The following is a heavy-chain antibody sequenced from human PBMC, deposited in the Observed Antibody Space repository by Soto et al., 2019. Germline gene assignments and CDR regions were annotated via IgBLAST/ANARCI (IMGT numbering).Heavy chain of an antibody. CDR2: ISGSGFST. CDR3: AKDICGGDCYLDY. V-gene: IGHV3-23*01. D-gene: IGHD2-21*02. Sequence: GGSLRLSCAASGLTFDNYAMSWVRQALGKGLEWVSSISGSGFSTYYADSVKGRFTISRDNSKNTLFLQMDSLRAEDTAVYFCAKDICGGDCYLDYWGQGTLVTVSS. J-gene: IGHJ4*02. CDR1: GLTFDNYA.